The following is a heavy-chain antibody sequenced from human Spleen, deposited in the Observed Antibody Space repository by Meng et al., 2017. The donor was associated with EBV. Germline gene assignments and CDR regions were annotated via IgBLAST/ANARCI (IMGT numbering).Heavy chain of an antibody. V-gene: IGHV1-69*01. Sequence: QVQLVQSGAEVKQLGSAVKVSCKTSGGTFSSYGIAWVRQAPGQGLEWMGGIIPIFESANYAQKFRGRVTFTADGSTNTAYMELNSLRSEDTAMYFCARAGNLWSDYYSWFDPWGQGTLGTVSS. J-gene: IGHJ5*02. CDR3: ARAGNLWSDYYSWFDP. CDR1: GGTFSSYG. CDR2: IIPIFESA. D-gene: IGHD3-3*01.